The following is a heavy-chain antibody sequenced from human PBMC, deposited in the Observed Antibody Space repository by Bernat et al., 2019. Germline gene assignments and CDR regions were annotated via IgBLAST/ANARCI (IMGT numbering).Heavy chain of an antibody. CDR1: GFTFSSYG. CDR2: ISYDGSNK. Sequence: QVQLVESGGGVVQPGRSPRLSCAASGFTFSSYGMHWVRQAPGKGLEWVAVISYDGSNKYYADSVKGRFTISRDNSKNTLYLQMNSLRAEDTAVYYCAKERWLQLYYFDYWGQGTLVTVSS. D-gene: IGHD5-24*01. CDR3: AKERWLQLYYFDY. J-gene: IGHJ4*02. V-gene: IGHV3-30*18.